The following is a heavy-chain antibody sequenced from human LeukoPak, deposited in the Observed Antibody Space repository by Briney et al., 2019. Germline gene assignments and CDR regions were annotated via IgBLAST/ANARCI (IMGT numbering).Heavy chain of an antibody. CDR3: ARLADFTYYDSSGYYGY. J-gene: IGHJ4*02. D-gene: IGHD3-22*01. Sequence: GESLKISCKGSGYSFTSYWIGWVRQMPGKGLEWMGIIYPGDSDTRYSPSFQGQVTISADKSISTAYLQWSSLKASDTAMYYCARLADFTYYDSSGYYGYWGQGTLVTVSS. CDR2: IYPGDSDT. V-gene: IGHV5-51*01. CDR1: GYSFTSYW.